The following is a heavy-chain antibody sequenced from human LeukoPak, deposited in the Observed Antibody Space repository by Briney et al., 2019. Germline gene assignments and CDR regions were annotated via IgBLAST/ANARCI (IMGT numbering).Heavy chain of an antibody. Sequence: GRSLRLSCAASGFTFSSYGMHWVRQAPGKGLEWVAVISYDGSNKYYADSVKGRFTIFRDNSKNTLYLQMNSLRAEDTAVYYCAKAGSYRATIDYWGQGTLVTVSS. J-gene: IGHJ4*02. CDR2: ISYDGSNK. CDR3: AKAGSYRATIDY. V-gene: IGHV3-30*18. D-gene: IGHD1-26*01. CDR1: GFTFSSYG.